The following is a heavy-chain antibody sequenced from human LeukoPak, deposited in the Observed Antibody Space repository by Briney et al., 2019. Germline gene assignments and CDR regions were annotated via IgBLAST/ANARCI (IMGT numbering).Heavy chain of an antibody. V-gene: IGHV3-21*01. CDR1: GFTFSSYS. CDR2: ISSSSSYM. Sequence: GGSLRLSCAASGFTFSSYSMNWVRQAPGKGLEWVSSISSSSSYMYYADSVKGRFTISRDNAKNSLYLQMNSLRAEDTAVYYCARDKSSSFRNFQHWGQGTLVTVSS. CDR3: ARDKSSSFRNFQH. D-gene: IGHD6-13*01. J-gene: IGHJ1*01.